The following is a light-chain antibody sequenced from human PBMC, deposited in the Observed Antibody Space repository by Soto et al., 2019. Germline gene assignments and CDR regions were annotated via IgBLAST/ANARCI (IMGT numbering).Light chain of an antibody. CDR1: HNSLYSSDNKNY. CDR3: QQYYSSPPT. Sequence: DIALTQSPDSLAVSLGEWATINCKSSHNSLYSSDNKNYLSWYQQRPGQPPKLLFYWASTRESGVPDRFSGSGSGTHFTLTITSLQAEDVAVYYCQQYYSSPPTFGQGTKVDI. J-gene: IGKJ1*01. CDR2: WAS. V-gene: IGKV4-1*01.